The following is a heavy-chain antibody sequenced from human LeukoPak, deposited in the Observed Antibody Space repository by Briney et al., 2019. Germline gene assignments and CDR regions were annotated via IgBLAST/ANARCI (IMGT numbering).Heavy chain of an antibody. CDR1: GFTFSSYG. CDR2: IRAGGDNT. D-gene: IGHD2-15*01. CDR3: TELTRGYSGIDI. V-gene: IGHV3-23*01. Sequence: PGGSLRLSCAASGFTFSSYGMSWVRQAPGKGLEWVSGIRAGGDNTYYADSVKGRFTISRDNSKNTLYLQMNSLRAEDTAVYYCTELTRGYSGIDIWGQGTMVTVSS. J-gene: IGHJ3*02.